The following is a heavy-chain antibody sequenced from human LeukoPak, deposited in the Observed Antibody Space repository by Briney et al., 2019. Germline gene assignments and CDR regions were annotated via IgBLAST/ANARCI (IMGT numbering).Heavy chain of an antibody. Sequence: GGSLRLSCATSGFTFGNYATNWVRQAPGKGLEWVSAISGSGGSTYNADSMKGRFTISRDNSKNTLYLQMNSLRAEDTAVYYCAKDRQYSGYDCSTDYWGQGTLVTVSS. V-gene: IGHV3-23*01. CDR3: AKDRQYSGYDCSTDY. CDR1: GFTFGNYA. CDR2: ISGSGGST. D-gene: IGHD5-12*01. J-gene: IGHJ4*02.